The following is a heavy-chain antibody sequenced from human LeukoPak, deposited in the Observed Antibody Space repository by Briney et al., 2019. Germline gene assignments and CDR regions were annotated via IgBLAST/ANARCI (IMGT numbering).Heavy chain of an antibody. Sequence: ASVKVSCKASGYTFTSYDINWVRQATGQGLEWMGWMNPNSGNTGYAQKFQGRVTMTRNTSISTAYMELSSLRSEDTALYYCAKDGVTMVRGVIIMGAFDIWGQGTMVTVSS. CDR1: GYTFTSYD. D-gene: IGHD3-10*01. V-gene: IGHV1-8*01. J-gene: IGHJ3*02. CDR3: AKDGVTMVRGVIIMGAFDI. CDR2: MNPNSGNT.